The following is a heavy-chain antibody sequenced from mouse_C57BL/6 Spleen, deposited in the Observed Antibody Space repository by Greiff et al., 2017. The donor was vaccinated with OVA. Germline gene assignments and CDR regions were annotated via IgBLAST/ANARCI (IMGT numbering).Heavy chain of an antibody. D-gene: IGHD2-3*01. J-gene: IGHJ3*01. CDR1: GYTFTNYW. CDR2: IYPGGGYT. CDR3: ARCDGYYWFAY. V-gene: IGHV1-63*01. Sequence: VQRVESGAELVRPGTSVKMSCKASGYTFTNYWIGWAKQRPGHGLEWIGDIYPGGGYTNYNEKFKGKATLTADKSSSTAYMQFSSLTSEDSAIYYCARCDGYYWFAYWGQGTLVTVSA.